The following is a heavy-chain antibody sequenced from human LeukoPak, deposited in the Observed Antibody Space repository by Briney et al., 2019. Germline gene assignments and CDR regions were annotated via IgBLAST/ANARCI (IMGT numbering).Heavy chain of an antibody. CDR1: GGSFSSSNW. CDR2: IYHSGNT. Sequence: SETLSLTCTVSGGSFSSSNWWTWVRQPPGKGLEWIGEIYHSGNTNYNPSLKSRVTISVDKSKNQFSLKLNSVTAADTAVYYCARGFGGILAGYYGMDVWGQGTTVTVSS. CDR3: ARGFGGILAGYYGMDV. V-gene: IGHV4-4*02. J-gene: IGHJ6*02. D-gene: IGHD3-9*01.